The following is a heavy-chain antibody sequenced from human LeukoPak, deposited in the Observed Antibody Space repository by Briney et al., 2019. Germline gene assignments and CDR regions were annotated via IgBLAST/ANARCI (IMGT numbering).Heavy chain of an antibody. CDR1: GGSISSYY. D-gene: IGHD1-26*01. J-gene: IGHJ4*02. Sequence: SETLSLTCTVSGGSISSYYWNWIRQPAGQGLEWIGRIYSFGSTYYNPSLRSRVTMSVDASKNQFSLSLTSVTAADTAVYYCARDSVGAIFDYWAQGTLVTVSS. CDR3: ARDSVGAIFDY. V-gene: IGHV4-4*07. CDR2: IYSFGST.